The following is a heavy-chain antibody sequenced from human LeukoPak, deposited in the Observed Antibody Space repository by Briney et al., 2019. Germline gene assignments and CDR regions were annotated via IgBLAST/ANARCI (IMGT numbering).Heavy chain of an antibody. CDR1: GITHSSYW. CDR2: INSDGTFT. V-gene: IGHV3-74*01. D-gene: IGHD5-18*01. CDR3: ARSGSGYSYGDP. J-gene: IGHJ5*02. Sequence: GGSLRLSCAASGITHSSYWMHWVRQAPGKGLVWVSRINSDGTFTNYADSVKGRFTISRDNAKNTLYLQMNSLRAEDTAVYYCARSGSGYSYGDPWGQGTLVTVSS.